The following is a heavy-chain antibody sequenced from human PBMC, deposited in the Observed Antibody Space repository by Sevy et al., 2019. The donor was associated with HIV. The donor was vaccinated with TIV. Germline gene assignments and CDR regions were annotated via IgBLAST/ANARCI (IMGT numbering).Heavy chain of an antibody. Sequence: GGCLRLSCAASGFTFNTHVMNWVRQAPGKGLEWVSSISGFGNTYYADSVRGRFTISRDNAKNTLNLQMNSLRADDTAVYYCAKVLNPALESMMEVTVRSLKGFDVWGQGTMVTVSS. D-gene: IGHD3-22*01. J-gene: IGHJ3*01. V-gene: IGHV3-23*01. CDR1: GFTFNTHV. CDR2: ISGFGNT. CDR3: AKVLNPALESMMEVTVRSLKGFDV.